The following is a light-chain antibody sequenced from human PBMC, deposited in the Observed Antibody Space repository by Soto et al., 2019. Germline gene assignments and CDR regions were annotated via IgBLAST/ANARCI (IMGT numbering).Light chain of an antibody. J-gene: IGKJ5*01. CDR3: QQYSDWPIT. Sequence: EVLMTQSPATLSVSPRDRATLXXRASQSINSNLAWYQQQPGQAPRXLIYGASTRATAVPDRFSGSGAGTDFTLTITSLQSDDFAVYFCQQYSDWPITFGQGTRLEIK. CDR1: QSINSN. CDR2: GAS. V-gene: IGKV3-15*01.